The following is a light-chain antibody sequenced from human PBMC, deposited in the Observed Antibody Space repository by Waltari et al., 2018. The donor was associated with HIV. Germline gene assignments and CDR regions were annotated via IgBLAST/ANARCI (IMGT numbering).Light chain of an antibody. Sequence: EIVLTQSPGTLSLSPGERATLSCRASQSVSSSYLAWYQQKPGQAPRLLIYGASRRATGIPERFSGSGSGTDFTLTISRLEPEDFAVYYCQQYGRSVTFGGGTKVEIK. CDR2: GAS. CDR3: QQYGRSVT. CDR1: QSVSSSY. V-gene: IGKV3-20*01. J-gene: IGKJ4*01.